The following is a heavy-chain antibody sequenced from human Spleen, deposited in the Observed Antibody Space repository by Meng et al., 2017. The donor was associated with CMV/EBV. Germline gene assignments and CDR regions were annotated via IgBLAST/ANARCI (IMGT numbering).Heavy chain of an antibody. CDR2: INPDGGAT. J-gene: IGHJ6*02. V-gene: IGHV1-2*02. Sequence: ASVKVSCKASGYSLIGHYIHWVRQAPGQGLEWVGWINPDGGATNHAQKFQGRVTMTRDTSITTVYMELRRLRSDDTAVYYCARDRGDCISRSCSFDYYGMDVWGQGTTVTVSS. CDR3: ARDRGDCISRSCSFDYYGMDV. CDR1: GYSLIGHY. D-gene: IGHD2-2*01.